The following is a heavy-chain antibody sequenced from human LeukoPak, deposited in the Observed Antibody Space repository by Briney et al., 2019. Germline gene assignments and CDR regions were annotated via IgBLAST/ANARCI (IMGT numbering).Heavy chain of an antibody. CDR1: GFTFSSYW. CDR2: INQDGSQK. Sequence: PGGSLRLSCAASGFTFSSYWMSWVRQAPGKGLEWVANINQDGSQKYYVDSVKGRFTISRDNAKKSLFLQMNSLRAEDTAVYYCTTDLRVGQGAYYYYMDVWGKGTTVTVSS. V-gene: IGHV3-7*01. D-gene: IGHD1-26*01. CDR3: TTDLRVGQGAYYYYMDV. J-gene: IGHJ6*03.